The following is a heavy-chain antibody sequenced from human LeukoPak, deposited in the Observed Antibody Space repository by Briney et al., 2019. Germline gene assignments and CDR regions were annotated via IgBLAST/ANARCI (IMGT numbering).Heavy chain of an antibody. D-gene: IGHD1-26*01. J-gene: IGHJ4*02. CDR2: INSDGSST. CDR3: ARDGGSYSEMDVVFGY. Sequence: GGSLRLSCAASGFTFSSYWMHWVRQAPGKGLVWVSRINSDGSSTSYADSVKGRFTISRDNAKNTLYLQMNSLRAEDTAVYYCARDGGSYSEMDVVFGYWGQGTLVTVSS. CDR1: GFTFSSYW. V-gene: IGHV3-74*01.